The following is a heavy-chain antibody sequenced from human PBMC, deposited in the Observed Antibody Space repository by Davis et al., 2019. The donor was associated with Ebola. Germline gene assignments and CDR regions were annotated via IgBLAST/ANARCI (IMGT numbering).Heavy chain of an antibody. Sequence: GGSLRLSCTASGFTFRAYAMNWVRQAPGKGLEWVGFIRSKAYGGKTQYAASVKGRFTISRDDSKSIAYMQMNSLKTEDTAVYYCTRDLKEPPPSYYYGMDVWGQGTTVTVSS. CDR3: TRDLKEPPPSYYYGMDV. D-gene: IGHD1-26*01. CDR2: IRSKAYGGKT. V-gene: IGHV3-49*04. CDR1: GFTFRAYA. J-gene: IGHJ6*02.